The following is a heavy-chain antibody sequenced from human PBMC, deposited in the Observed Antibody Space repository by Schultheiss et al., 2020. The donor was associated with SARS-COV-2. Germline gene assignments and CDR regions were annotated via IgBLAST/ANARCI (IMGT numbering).Heavy chain of an antibody. D-gene: IGHD3-9*01. CDR1: GFTFSSYS. V-gene: IGHV3-21*01. CDR3: ARGYDILTGYWPSYELDY. Sequence: GGSLRLSCAASGFTFSSYSMNWVRQAPGKGLEWVSSISSSSSYIYYADSVKGRFTISRDNAKNSLYLQMNSLRAEDTAVYYCARGYDILTGYWPSYELDYWSQGTLVTVSS. CDR2: ISSSSSYI. J-gene: IGHJ4*02.